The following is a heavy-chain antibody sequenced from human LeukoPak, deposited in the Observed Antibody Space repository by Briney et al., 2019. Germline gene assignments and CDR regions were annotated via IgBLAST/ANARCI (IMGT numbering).Heavy chain of an antibody. V-gene: IGHV5-51*01. J-gene: IGHJ3*02. CDR1: GYSFTTYW. D-gene: IGHD6-13*01. Sequence: GESLKISCKGPGYSFTTYWIGWVRQLPGKGLELAGIIYPDDSDTRYSPSFQGQVTISADKSISTAYLQWSSLKASDTAMYYCARHRVAAAADAFDIWGQGTMVTVSS. CDR2: IYPDDSDT. CDR3: ARHRVAAAADAFDI.